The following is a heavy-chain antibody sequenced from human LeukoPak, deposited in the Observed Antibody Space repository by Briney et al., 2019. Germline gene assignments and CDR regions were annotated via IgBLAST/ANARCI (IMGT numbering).Heavy chain of an antibody. V-gene: IGHV3-64*01. CDR2: ISSNGGST. D-gene: IGHD3-3*01. J-gene: IGHJ4*02. CDR1: GFPFSSYA. CDR3: ARDRYDFWSGYYEVCLDY. Sequence: GGSLRLSCAASGFPFSSYAMHGVRQAPGKGLEYVSAISSNGGSTYYANSVKARFTISRDNSKNTLYLQMGRLRAEDMAVYYCARDRYDFWSGYYEVCLDYWGQGTLVTVSS.